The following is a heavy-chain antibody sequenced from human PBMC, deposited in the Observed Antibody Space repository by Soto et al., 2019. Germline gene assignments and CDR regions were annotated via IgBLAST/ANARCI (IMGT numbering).Heavy chain of an antibody. J-gene: IGHJ4*02. CDR1: GFTFNNYA. D-gene: IGHD6-19*01. Sequence: GGSLRLSCAASGFTFNNYAMSWVRQAPGKGLEWVSGISSSGGSTNYADSVKGRLTISRDNSKNTLYLQMHSLRAEDTAVYYCATPPPSSSGWYFDYWGQGTLVTVSS. CDR3: ATPPPSSSGWYFDY. V-gene: IGHV3-23*01. CDR2: ISSSGGST.